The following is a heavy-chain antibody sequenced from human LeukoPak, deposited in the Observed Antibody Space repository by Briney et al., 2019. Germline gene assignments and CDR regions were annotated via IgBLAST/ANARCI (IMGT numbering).Heavy chain of an antibody. J-gene: IGHJ6*02. CDR3: AKASMVRGANYYYYGMDV. V-gene: IGHV3-9*01. CDR1: GFTFDDYA. Sequence: GRSLRLSCAASGFTFDDYAMHWVRQAPGKGLEWVSGISWYTGSIGYADSVKGRFTISRDNAKNSLYLQMNSLRGEDTALYYCAKASMVRGANYYYYGMDVWGQGTTVTVSS. CDR2: ISWYTGSI. D-gene: IGHD3-10*01.